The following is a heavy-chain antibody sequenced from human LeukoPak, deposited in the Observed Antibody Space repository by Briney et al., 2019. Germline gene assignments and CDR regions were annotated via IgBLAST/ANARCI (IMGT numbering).Heavy chain of an antibody. CDR3: VRNTDTVVIPGAMSYNWFDP. J-gene: IGHJ5*02. Sequence: GASVKVSCKASGYTFTSYDTNWVRQATGQGLEWMGWMNPKTGDTGYAQKFQGRITMTWDTSISTAYMDLSSLRSEDTAVYYCVRNTDTVVIPGAMSYNWFDPWGQGTLVTVSS. D-gene: IGHD2-2*01. CDR2: MNPKTGDT. V-gene: IGHV1-8*01. CDR1: GYTFTSYD.